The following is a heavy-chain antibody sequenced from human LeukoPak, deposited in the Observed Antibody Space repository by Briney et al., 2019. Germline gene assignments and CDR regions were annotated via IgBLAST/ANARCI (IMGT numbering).Heavy chain of an antibody. CDR3: ARPYLGWSSGPHAFLI. V-gene: IGHV3-30-3*01. J-gene: IGHJ3*02. D-gene: IGHD3-3*01. Sequence: GGSLRLSCSASGFTFSAYSAHWVRQAPGKGLEWVALISYDGHSKTYADSVKGRFTISRDDSKNTFFLQMDSLRPRDTAVYYCARPYLGWSSGPHAFLIRGTRAMVTVSS. CDR2: ISYDGHSK. CDR1: GFTFSAYS.